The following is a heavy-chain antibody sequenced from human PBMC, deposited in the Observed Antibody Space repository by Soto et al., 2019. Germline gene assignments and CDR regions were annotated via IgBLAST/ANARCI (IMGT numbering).Heavy chain of an antibody. CDR3: ASSYYYDSSGYSSLYYYYGMDV. Sequence: GASVKVSCKTSGYPFRNYGVSWVRQAPGQGLEWMGWISAYNGDTNHTQKFQDRVFLTTDPSTNTAYLDLRSLRSDDTAAYYCASSYYYDSSGYSSLYYYYGMDVWGQGTTVTAP. CDR2: ISAYNGDT. CDR1: GYPFRNYG. D-gene: IGHD3-22*01. V-gene: IGHV1-18*01. J-gene: IGHJ6*02.